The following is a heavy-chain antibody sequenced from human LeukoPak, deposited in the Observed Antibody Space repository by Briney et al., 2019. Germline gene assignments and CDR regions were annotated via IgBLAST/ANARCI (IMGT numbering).Heavy chain of an antibody. CDR1: GDFTSSSY. V-gene: IGHV4-59*01. Sequence: PSETLSLTCTVSGDFTSSSYWTWIRQPPGKGLDWIGYIYYSGSTNYNPFLKSRVTISVDTSKNQFSLKLSSVTAADTAVYYCAREGLTAAGTPHFDYWGQGTLVTVSS. CDR3: AREGLTAAGTPHFDY. J-gene: IGHJ4*02. D-gene: IGHD6-13*01. CDR2: IYYSGST.